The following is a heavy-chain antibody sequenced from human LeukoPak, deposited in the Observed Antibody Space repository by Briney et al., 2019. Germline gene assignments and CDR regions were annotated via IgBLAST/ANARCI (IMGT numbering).Heavy chain of an antibody. CDR1: GGSIISYY. J-gene: IGHJ3*02. CDR3: ARTYSGTYGDVFDI. D-gene: IGHD1-26*01. Sequence: SETLCLTCSVSGGSIISYYWSWIRQPAGKGLEWIGRIYTSGNTNYNASLKSRVTMSVDTSKNQFSLKLSSVTAADTAVYYCARTYSGTYGDVFDIWGQGTMVIVS. CDR2: IYTSGNT. V-gene: IGHV4-4*07.